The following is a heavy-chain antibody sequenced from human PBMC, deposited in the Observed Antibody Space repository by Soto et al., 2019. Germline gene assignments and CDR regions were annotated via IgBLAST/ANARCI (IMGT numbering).Heavy chain of an antibody. J-gene: IGHJ5*02. CDR2: RYKGGRI. D-gene: IGHD3-22*01. CDR3: ARGYYDRSGYAVDP. V-gene: IGHV4-4*09. CDR1: GGSISNDY. Sequence: SETPSLTCRVSGGSISNDYWTWIRQPPGKGLEWIGYRYKGGRINYNPSLKSRVTISVDTSNNQFSLKLSSVTAADTAVYYCARGYYDRSGYAVDPWGQGTLVTVSS.